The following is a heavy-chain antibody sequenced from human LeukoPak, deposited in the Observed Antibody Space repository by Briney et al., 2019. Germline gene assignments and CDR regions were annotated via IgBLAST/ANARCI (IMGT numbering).Heavy chain of an antibody. CDR2: IWYDGSNK. Sequence: PGGSLRLSCAASRVTFSTYGMHWVRQAPGRGLEWVAFIWYDGSNKYYADSVKGRFTISRDNSKNTLYLQMNSLRAEDTAVYYCARGFGRYFPPGNDAFDIWGLRTMVTVSS. J-gene: IGHJ3*02. V-gene: IGHV3-33*01. CDR1: RVTFSTYG. D-gene: IGHD3-9*01. CDR3: ARGFGRYFPPGNDAFDI.